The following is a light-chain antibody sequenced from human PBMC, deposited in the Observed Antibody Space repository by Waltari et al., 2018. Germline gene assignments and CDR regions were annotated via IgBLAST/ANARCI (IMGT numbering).Light chain of an antibody. Sequence: DIQMTQSPPSLSTSVGDRVTITCRAIQSIDRYLNLYQHKPGKAPMFLICAASTLQTGVPSRFSGGGSGTDSTLTISSLQPADFGTYYCQQSYSTPFTVGQGTRVEIK. J-gene: IGKJ5*01. CDR3: QQSYSTPFT. CDR2: AAS. V-gene: IGKV1-39*01. CDR1: QSIDRY.